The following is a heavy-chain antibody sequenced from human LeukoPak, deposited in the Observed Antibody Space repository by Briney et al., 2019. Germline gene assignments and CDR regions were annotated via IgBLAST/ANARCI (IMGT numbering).Heavy chain of an antibody. CDR3: ARDRVTYYDFWRKDAFDI. V-gene: IGHV3-23*01. D-gene: IGHD3-3*01. Sequence: GGSLRLSCAASGFTFSSYAMSWVRQAPGKGLEWVSAISGSGGSTYYADSVKGRFTISRDNSKNTLYLQMNSLRAEDTAVYYCARDRVTYYDFWRKDAFDIWGQGTMVTVSS. J-gene: IGHJ3*02. CDR2: ISGSGGST. CDR1: GFTFSSYA.